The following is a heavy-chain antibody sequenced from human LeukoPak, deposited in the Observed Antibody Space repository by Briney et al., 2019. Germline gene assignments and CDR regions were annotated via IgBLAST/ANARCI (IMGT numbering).Heavy chain of an antibody. D-gene: IGHD4-17*01. CDR3: AREGPFGDPNWFDP. V-gene: IGHV4-59*01. CDR1: GGSMSSWY. J-gene: IGHJ5*02. Sequence: SETLSLTCTVSGGSMSSWYWSWIRQPPGKGLEWIGYISYSGSTNYNSSFKSRVTISIDTPQNHSSLKLSSVTAVGTAVYYCAREGPFGDPNWFDPWGQGTLVTVSS. CDR2: ISYSGST.